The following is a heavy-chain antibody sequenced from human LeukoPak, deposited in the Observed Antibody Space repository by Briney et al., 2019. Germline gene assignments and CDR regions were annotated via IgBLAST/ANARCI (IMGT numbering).Heavy chain of an antibody. CDR3: ARDLGSSGWYNYYYGMDV. CDR1: GITFSNCV. CDR2: ISGGGRNT. Sequence: PGGSLRLSCAASGITFSNCVMSWVRQAPGKGLEWVSAISGGGRNTYYAASVKGRFTISRDNSKNTLYLQMNSLRAEDTAVYYCARDLGSSGWYNYYYGMDVWGQGSTVTVSS. J-gene: IGHJ6*02. D-gene: IGHD6-19*01. V-gene: IGHV3-23*01.